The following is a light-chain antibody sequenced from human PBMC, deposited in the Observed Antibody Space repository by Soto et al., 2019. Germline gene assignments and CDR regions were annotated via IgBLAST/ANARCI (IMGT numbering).Light chain of an antibody. CDR2: WAS. CDR3: QQYYSNPRT. Sequence: DFVMTHSRDSLAVSPRARATINCESSQSVLNSSNNNNYLTWYQQKPGQPPEVLIYWASTRESGVPARFSGSGSGTDFTLTISSLQAEDVAVYYCQQYYSNPRTFGQGTKVDIK. V-gene: IGKV4-1*01. CDR1: QSVLNSSNNNNY. J-gene: IGKJ1*01.